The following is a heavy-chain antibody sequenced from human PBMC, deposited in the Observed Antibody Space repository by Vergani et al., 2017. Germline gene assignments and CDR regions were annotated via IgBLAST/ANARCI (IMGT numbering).Heavy chain of an antibody. D-gene: IGHD2-15*01. J-gene: IGHJ4*02. V-gene: IGHV3-23*01. CDR3: AKDREETYQLLLPEY. CDR1: GFTFSNFA. Sequence: EVQQLESGGSLVQAGGSLRLSCAVSGFTFSNFAMTWVRQAPGKGLEWISGISSSGGATYYTDSVKARFTVSRDNSKNTLFLQMNSLRAEDTAIYYCAKDREETYQLLLPEYWGQGTLVTVSS. CDR2: ISSSGGAT.